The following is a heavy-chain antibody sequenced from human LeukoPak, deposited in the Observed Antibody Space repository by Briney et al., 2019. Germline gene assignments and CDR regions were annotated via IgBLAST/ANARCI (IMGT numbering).Heavy chain of an antibody. Sequence: PGGSLRLSCSASGFIFKNAWMSWIRQAPGKGLEWVGRVTSECAGGTTDYPAVVKGRFSISRDDSTNMVYLQLNSLKTEDTALYYCTTDLGDYGDYLREWGQGTLVTVSS. CDR1: GFIFKNAW. V-gene: IGHV3-15*01. CDR3: TTDLGDYGDYLRE. J-gene: IGHJ4*02. CDR2: VTSECAGGTT. D-gene: IGHD4-17*01.